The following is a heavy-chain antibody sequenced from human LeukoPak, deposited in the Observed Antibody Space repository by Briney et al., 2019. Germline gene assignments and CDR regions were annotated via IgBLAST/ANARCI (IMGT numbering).Heavy chain of an antibody. CDR2: INPSGGST. Sequence: ASVKVSCKASGYTFTSYYMHWVRQAPGQGLEWMGIINPSGGSTSYAQKFQGRVTMTRDTSTSTVYMELSSLRPEDTAVYYCARDPAVAGTNDAFDIWGQGTMVTVSS. V-gene: IGHV1-46*01. CDR3: ARDPAVAGTNDAFDI. J-gene: IGHJ3*02. D-gene: IGHD6-19*01. CDR1: GYTFTSYY.